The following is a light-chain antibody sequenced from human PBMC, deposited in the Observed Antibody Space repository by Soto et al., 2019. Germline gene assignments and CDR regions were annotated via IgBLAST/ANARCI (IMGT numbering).Light chain of an antibody. V-gene: IGKV1-5*03. J-gene: IGKJ1*01. CDR2: KAS. Sequence: DIQMTQSPSTLSASVGDGVTITCRASQSISPWLAWYQQKPGKAPKLLIYKASNLESGVPSRFSGRISGTEFTLTISSLQPDDFATYYCQQYHTYSTFGQGTKVDIK. CDR3: QQYHTYST. CDR1: QSISPW.